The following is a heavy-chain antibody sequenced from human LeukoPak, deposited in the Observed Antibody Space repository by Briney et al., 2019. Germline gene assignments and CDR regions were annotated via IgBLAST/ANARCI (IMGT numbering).Heavy chain of an antibody. V-gene: IGHV4-61*01. CDR3: AREVICSGGSCYPDHPFDY. D-gene: IGHD2-15*01. CDR1: GGSVSSGSYY. CDR2: IYYSGST. Sequence: PSETLSLTCTVSGGSVSSGSYYWSWIRQPPGKGLEWIGYIYYSGSTNYNPSLKSRVTISVDTSKNQFSLKLSSVTAADTAVYYCAREVICSGGSCYPDHPFDYWGQGTLVTVSS. J-gene: IGHJ4*02.